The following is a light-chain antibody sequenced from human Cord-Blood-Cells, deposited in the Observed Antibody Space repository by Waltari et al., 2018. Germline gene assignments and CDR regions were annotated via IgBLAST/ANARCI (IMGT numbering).Light chain of an antibody. CDR1: QSISSY. Sequence: DIQLPPSPSSLSASVGDRVTITCRASQSISSYLNWYQQKPGKAPKLLIYAASSLQSGVPSRFSGSGSGTEFTLTISSLQPEDFATYYCQQSYSTPYTFGQGTKLEIK. CDR2: AAS. CDR3: QQSYSTPYT. J-gene: IGKJ2*01. V-gene: IGKV1-39*01.